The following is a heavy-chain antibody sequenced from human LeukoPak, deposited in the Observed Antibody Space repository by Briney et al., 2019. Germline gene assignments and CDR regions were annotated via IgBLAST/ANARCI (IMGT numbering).Heavy chain of an antibody. CDR2: INAGNGNT. V-gene: IGHV1-3*01. D-gene: IGHD2-15*01. Sequence: ASVKVSCKASGYTFTSYAMHWVRQAPGQRLEWMGWINAGNGNTKYSQKFQGRVTITRDTSASTAYMELSSLRSEDTAVYYCARALGYCSGGSCSPYGYWGQGTLVTVSS. CDR3: ARALGYCSGGSCSPYGY. CDR1: GYTFTSYA. J-gene: IGHJ4*02.